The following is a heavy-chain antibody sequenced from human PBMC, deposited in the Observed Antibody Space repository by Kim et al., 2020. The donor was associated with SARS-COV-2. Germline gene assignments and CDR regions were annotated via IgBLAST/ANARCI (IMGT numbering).Heavy chain of an antibody. CDR2: K. D-gene: IGHD4-17*01. CDR3: ARSLDYHTLDA. V-gene: IGHV3-7*03. J-gene: IGHJ5*01. Sequence: KQYAESVAGRLTHSRNNSRNSVYLHLNSLRAEDTAVYYCARSLDYHTLDAWGQGTQVTVSS.